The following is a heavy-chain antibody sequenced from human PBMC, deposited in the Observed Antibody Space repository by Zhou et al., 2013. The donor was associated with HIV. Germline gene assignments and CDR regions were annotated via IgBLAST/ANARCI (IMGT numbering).Heavy chain of an antibody. Sequence: QVQLVQSGAEVKRPGASVKVSCKASGYTFSDYYLHWVRQAPGQGLEWMGWFNPNSGGTNYAQKFQGRVTMTRDTSIGTAYIELSRLRSDDTAMYYCARSTHVGGYGGYGDLFDYWGQGTLVTVSS. CDR3: ARSTHVGGYGGYGDLFDY. D-gene: IGHD4-17*01. J-gene: IGHJ4*02. CDR2: FNPNSGGT. V-gene: IGHV1-2*02. CDR1: GYTFSDYY.